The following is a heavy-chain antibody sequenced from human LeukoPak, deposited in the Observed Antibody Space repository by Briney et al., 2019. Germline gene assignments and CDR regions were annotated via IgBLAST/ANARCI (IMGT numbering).Heavy chain of an antibody. J-gene: IGHJ3*02. Sequence: GGSLRLSCAASGFTFSSYGMHWVRQAPGKGLEWVAFIRYDGSNKYYADSVKGRFTISRDNSKNTLYLQMNSLRAEDTAVYYCAKEMRYYDSSGYPPDAFDIWGQGTMVTVSS. V-gene: IGHV3-30*02. D-gene: IGHD3-22*01. CDR3: AKEMRYYDSSGYPPDAFDI. CDR2: IRYDGSNK. CDR1: GFTFSSYG.